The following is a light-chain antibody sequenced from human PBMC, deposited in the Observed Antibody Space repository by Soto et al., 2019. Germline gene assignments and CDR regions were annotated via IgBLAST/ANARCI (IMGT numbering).Light chain of an antibody. CDR2: GNI. V-gene: IGLV1-40*03. CDR3: QSYYTRLGFV. J-gene: IGLJ1*01. Sequence: QAVVTQPPSVSGAPGQRVTFSCFGSSSNIGADYDVHWYQQLPGTAPKLLIYGNINRPSGVPDRFSGSKSGASAALAITGLQPEDEAYDYCQSYYTRLGFVFGTGTKVTVL. CDR1: SSNIGADYD.